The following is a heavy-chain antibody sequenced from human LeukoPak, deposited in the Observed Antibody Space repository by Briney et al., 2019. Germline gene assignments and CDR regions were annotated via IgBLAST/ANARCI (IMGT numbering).Heavy chain of an antibody. J-gene: IGHJ4*02. CDR3: AREGGGQQLDY. V-gene: IGHV4-59*12. Sequence: SETLSLTCTVSGGSISSYYWSWIRQPPGKGLEWIGYIYYSGSTNYNPSLKSRVTISVDTSKNQFSLKLSSVTAAGTAVYYCAREGGGQQLDYWGQGTLVTVSS. D-gene: IGHD3-16*01. CDR1: GGSISSYY. CDR2: IYYSGST.